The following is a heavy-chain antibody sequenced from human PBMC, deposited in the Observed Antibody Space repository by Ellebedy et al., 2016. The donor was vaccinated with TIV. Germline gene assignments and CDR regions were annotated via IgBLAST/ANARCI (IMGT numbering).Heavy chain of an antibody. Sequence: SQTLSLTCAISGDSVSSNSAAWNWIRQSPSRGLEWLGRTYYRSKWYNDYAVSVKSRITINPDTSKNQFSLQLNSVTPEDTAVYYCARGHSSWYSVYYYYGMDVWGQGTTVTVSS. D-gene: IGHD6-13*01. CDR2: TYYRSKWYN. CDR3: ARGHSSWYSVYYYYGMDV. V-gene: IGHV6-1*01. CDR1: GDSVSSNSAA. J-gene: IGHJ6*02.